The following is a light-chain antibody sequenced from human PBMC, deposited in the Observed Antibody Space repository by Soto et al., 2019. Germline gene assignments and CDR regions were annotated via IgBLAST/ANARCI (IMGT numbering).Light chain of an antibody. V-gene: IGLV1-40*01. CDR2: VNS. CDR1: SSNIGAGYD. J-gene: IGLJ2*01. Sequence: QSVLTQPPSVSGAPGQRVTISCTGSSSNIGAGYDVHWYQQLPGTAPKLLIYVNSNRPSGVPDRFSGSKSGSLASLAITGLQAENEADNYCQSYASSLSTVVFGGGTKVTVL. CDR3: QSYASSLSTVV.